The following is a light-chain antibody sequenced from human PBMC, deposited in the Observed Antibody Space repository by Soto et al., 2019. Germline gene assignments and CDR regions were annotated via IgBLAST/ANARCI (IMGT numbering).Light chain of an antibody. Sequence: QSALTQPPSASGSPGQSVTISCTETSSDVGGYNYVSWYQQHPGKAPKLMIYEVSKRPSGVPDRFSGSKSGNTASLTVSGLQAEDEADYYCSSYAGSNKKVVFGGGTKLTVL. V-gene: IGLV2-8*01. CDR1: SSDVGGYNY. CDR2: EVS. CDR3: SSYAGSNKKVV. J-gene: IGLJ2*01.